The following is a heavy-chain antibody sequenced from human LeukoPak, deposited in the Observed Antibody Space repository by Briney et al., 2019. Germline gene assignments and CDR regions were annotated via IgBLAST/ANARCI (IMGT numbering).Heavy chain of an antibody. V-gene: IGHV4-4*02. CDR2: MYISGTT. J-gene: IGHJ4*02. CDR1: GDSINSLDL. CDR3: GGLVGRYSSGLYYYYFDS. D-gene: IGHD3-22*01. Sequence: PSETLSLTCTVSGDSINSLDLWSWVRQPPGEGLEWIGEMYISGTTHSNPSVKSRVTISIDKSKNQFFLKLSSVTAADTAVYYCGGLVGRYSSGLYYYYFDSWGQGTLVTVSS.